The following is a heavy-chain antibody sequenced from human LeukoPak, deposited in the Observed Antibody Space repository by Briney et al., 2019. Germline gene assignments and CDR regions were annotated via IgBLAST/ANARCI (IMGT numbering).Heavy chain of an antibody. CDR3: ARAKVRGSGSYYLYYFDY. J-gene: IGHJ4*02. CDR2: IYYSGST. Sequence: PSETLSLTCTVSGGSVSSGSYYWSWIRQPPGKGLEWIGNIYYSGSTNYNPSLKSRVTISVDTSKNQFSLKLSSVTAADTAVYYCARAKVRGSGSYYLYYFDYWGQGTLVTVSS. V-gene: IGHV4-61*01. D-gene: IGHD3-10*01. CDR1: GGSVSSGSYY.